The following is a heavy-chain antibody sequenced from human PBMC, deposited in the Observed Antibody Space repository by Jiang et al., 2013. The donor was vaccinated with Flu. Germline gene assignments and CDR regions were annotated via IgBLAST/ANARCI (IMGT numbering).Heavy chain of an antibody. CDR2: ISAYNGNT. CDR3: ARDPLKYQLLPNWFDP. D-gene: IGHD2-2*01. V-gene: IGHV1-18*01. Sequence: QLVESGAEVKKPGASVKVSCKASGYTFTSYGISWVRQAPGQGLEWMGWISAYNGNTNYAQKLQGRVTMTTDTSTSTAYMELRSLRSDDTAVYYCARDPLKYQLLPNWFDPWGQGTLVTVSS. CDR1: GYTFTSYG. J-gene: IGHJ5*02.